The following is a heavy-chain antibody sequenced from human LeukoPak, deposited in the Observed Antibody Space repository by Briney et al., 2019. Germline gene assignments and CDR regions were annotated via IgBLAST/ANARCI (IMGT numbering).Heavy chain of an antibody. CDR1: GFTFSDYA. CDR3: ATLGTYFGY. V-gene: IGHV3-23*01. Sequence: GGSLRLSCAVSGFTFSDYAMSWVRQAPGKGLEWVSTIGGSGASAYYADSVKGRFTISRDNSENTLYLQMNSLRAEDTAVYYCATLGTYFGYWGQGTLVTVSS. J-gene: IGHJ4*02. D-gene: IGHD1-7*01. CDR2: IGGSGASA.